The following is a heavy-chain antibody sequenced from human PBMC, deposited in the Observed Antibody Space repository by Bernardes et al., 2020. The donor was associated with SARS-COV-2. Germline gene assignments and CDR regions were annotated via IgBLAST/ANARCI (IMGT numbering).Heavy chain of an antibody. D-gene: IGHD6-6*01. CDR3: ARQSSSSLRLFDP. Sequence: GGSLRLSCAASGFTFSDYYMTWIRQAPGKGLEWLSYISGSGNTIYYADSVKGRFTISRDNAKNSLFLQMNSLRADDTAVYYCARQSSSSLRLFDPWGQGTLVTVSS. J-gene: IGHJ5*02. CDR1: GFTFSDYY. CDR2: ISGSGNTI. V-gene: IGHV3-11*01.